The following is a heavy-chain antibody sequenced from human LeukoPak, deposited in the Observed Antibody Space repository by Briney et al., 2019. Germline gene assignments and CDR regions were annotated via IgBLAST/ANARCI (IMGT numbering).Heavy chain of an antibody. D-gene: IGHD3-10*01. CDR3: AKYFASGSYYKLPH. V-gene: IGHV3-23*01. CDR1: GFTFSSYA. J-gene: IGHJ1*01. Sequence: GGSLRLSCAATGFTFSSYAMSWVRQAPGKGLEWVSTISGSGAYTYYADSVKGRFTISRDNSKNTLYLQMNSLRAEDTAVYYCAKYFASGSYYKLPHWGQGTLVTVSS. CDR2: ISGSGAYT.